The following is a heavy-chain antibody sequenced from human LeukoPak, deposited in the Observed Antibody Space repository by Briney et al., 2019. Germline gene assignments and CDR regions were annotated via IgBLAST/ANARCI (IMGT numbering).Heavy chain of an antibody. J-gene: IGHJ4*02. CDR2: ISYDGSNK. CDR1: GFTFSSYG. D-gene: IGHD2-2*01. V-gene: IGHV3-30*03. Sequence: GGSLRLSCAASGFTFSSYGMHWVRQAPGKGLEWVAVISYDGSNKYYADSVKGRFTISRDNSKNPLYLQMNSLRAEDTAVYYCARGPLTYCSITSCSFDYWGQGTLVTVSS. CDR3: ARGPLTYCSITSCSFDY.